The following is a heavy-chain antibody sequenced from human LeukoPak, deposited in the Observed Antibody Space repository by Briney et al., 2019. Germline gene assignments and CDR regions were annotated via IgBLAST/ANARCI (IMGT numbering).Heavy chain of an antibody. Sequence: SETLSLTCTVSGGSISSGDYYWSWIRQPPGKGLEWIGYIYYSGSTYYNPSLKSRVTISVDTSKNQFPLKLSSVTAADTAVYYCARDGILNWFDPWGQGTLVTVSS. CDR1: GGSISSGDYY. CDR3: ARDGILNWFDP. J-gene: IGHJ5*02. D-gene: IGHD1-26*01. CDR2: IYYSGST. V-gene: IGHV4-30-4*01.